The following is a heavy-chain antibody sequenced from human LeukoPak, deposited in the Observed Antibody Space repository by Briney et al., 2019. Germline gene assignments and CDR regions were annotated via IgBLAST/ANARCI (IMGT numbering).Heavy chain of an antibody. CDR1: GGTFSSYA. V-gene: IGHV1-69*13. CDR3: ARVGANICSGGSCYPRYYFDY. J-gene: IGHJ4*02. CDR2: IIPIFGTA. D-gene: IGHD2-15*01. Sequence: SVKVSCEASGGTFSSYAISWVRQAPGQGLEWMGGIIPIFGTANYAQKFQGRVTITADESTSTAYMELSSLRSEDTAVYYCARVGANICSGGSCYPRYYFDYWGQGTLVTVSS.